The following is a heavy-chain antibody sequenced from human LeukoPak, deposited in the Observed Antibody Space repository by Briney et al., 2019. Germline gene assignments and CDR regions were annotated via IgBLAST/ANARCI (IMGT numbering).Heavy chain of an antibody. D-gene: IGHD7-27*01. V-gene: IGHV3-30-3*01. J-gene: IGHJ4*02. CDR2: ISYDGSNK. CDR1: GSTFSSYA. Sequence: PGRSLRLSCAASGSTFSSYAMHWVRQAPGKGLEWVAVISYDGSNKYYADSVKGRFTISRDNSKNTLYLQMNSLRAEDTAVYYCARDPQLGYYFDYWGQGTLVTVSS. CDR3: ARDPQLGYYFDY.